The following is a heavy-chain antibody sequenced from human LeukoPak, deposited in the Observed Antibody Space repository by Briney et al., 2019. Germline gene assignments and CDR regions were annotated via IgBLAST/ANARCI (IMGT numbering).Heavy chain of an antibody. CDR3: ARVIIAVGAYYFDY. J-gene: IGHJ4*02. D-gene: IGHD1-26*01. Sequence: GRSLRLSCAASGFTFDDYAMHWVRQAPGKGLEWVSGISWNSGSIGYADSVKGRFTISRDNAKNSLYLQMTSLRAEDTAVYYCARVIIAVGAYYFDYWGQGTLVTVSS. CDR1: GFTFDDYA. CDR2: ISWNSGSI. V-gene: IGHV3-9*01.